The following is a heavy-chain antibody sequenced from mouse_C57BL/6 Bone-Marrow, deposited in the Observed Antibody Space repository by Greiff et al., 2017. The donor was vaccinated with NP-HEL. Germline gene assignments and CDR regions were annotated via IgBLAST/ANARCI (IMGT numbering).Heavy chain of an antibody. D-gene: IGHD1-1*01. CDR3: TTPLDITTVVATD. Sequence: EVMLVESGAELVRPGASVKLSCTASGFNIKDYYMHWVKQRPEQGLEWIGRIDPEDGDTEYAPKFQGKATMPADTSSNTAYLQLSSLTSEDTAVYYCTTPLDITTVVATDWGQGTTLTVSS. J-gene: IGHJ2*01. CDR2: IDPEDGDT. CDR1: GFNIKDYY. V-gene: IGHV14-1*01.